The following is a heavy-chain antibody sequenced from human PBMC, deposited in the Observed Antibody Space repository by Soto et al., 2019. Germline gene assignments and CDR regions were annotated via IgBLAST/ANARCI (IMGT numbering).Heavy chain of an antibody. J-gene: IGHJ4*02. V-gene: IGHV1-3*01. Sequence: GASVKVSCKASGYTFTSYAMHWVRQAPGQRLEWMGWINAGNGNTKYSQKFQGRVTITRDTSASTAYMELSSLRSEDTAVYYCARDSSSSVRHLAESDYWGQGTLVTVAS. CDR3: ARDSSSSVRHLAESDY. CDR2: INAGNGNT. D-gene: IGHD6-6*01. CDR1: GYTFTSYA.